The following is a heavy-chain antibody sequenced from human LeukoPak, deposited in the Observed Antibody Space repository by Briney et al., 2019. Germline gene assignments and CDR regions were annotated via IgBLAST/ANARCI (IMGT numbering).Heavy chain of an antibody. CDR1: GFTFNSYG. CDR2: TWSDGTEK. D-gene: IGHD4-11*01. J-gene: IGHJ4*02. CDR3: EKDIERGFDYTNSLDY. V-gene: IGHV3-33*06. Sequence: GGSLRLSCAASGFTFNSYGMHWVRQAPGKGLEWVAVTWSDGTEKYYADSVKGRFAISRDDSNKMVYLQMNSLRVEDAAVYYCEKDIERGFDYTNSLDYWGQGTLVTVSS.